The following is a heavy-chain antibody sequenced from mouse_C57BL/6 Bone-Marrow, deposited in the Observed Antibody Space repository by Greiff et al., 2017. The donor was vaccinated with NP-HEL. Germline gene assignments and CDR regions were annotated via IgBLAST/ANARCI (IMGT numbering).Heavy chain of an antibody. V-gene: IGHV1-26*01. J-gene: IGHJ1*03. CDR1: GYTFTDYY. Sequence: EVQLQQSGPELVKPGASVKISCKASGYTFTDYYMNWVKQSHGKSLEWIGDINPNNGGTSYNQKFKGKATLTVDKSSSTAYMELRSLTSEDSAVYYCAYDYDPYFDVWGTGTTVTVSS. D-gene: IGHD2-4*01. CDR3: AYDYDPYFDV. CDR2: INPNNGGT.